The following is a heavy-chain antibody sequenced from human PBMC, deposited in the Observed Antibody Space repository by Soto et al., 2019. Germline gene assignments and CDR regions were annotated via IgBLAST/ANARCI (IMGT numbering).Heavy chain of an antibody. D-gene: IGHD1-26*01. V-gene: IGHV3-23*01. CDR2: VRSDEDTT. CDR1: GFTFSKYG. CDR3: AKGKGIGATPDGANS. Sequence: EVQVLESGGGLVQPGGSLRLSCAGSGFTFSKYGMNWVRQAPGKGLEWVSGVRSDEDTTYNAESVKGRFTVSRDTSKNTMYLQMNSLRVVDTAVYYCAKGKGIGATPDGANSWGQGTLVTVSP. J-gene: IGHJ4*02.